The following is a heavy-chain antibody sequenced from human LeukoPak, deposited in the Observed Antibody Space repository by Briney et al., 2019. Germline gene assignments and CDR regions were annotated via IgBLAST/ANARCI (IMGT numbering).Heavy chain of an antibody. J-gene: IGHJ6*03. Sequence: GGSLRLSCAASGFTFSSYAMHWVRQAPGKGLEWVAVISYDGSNKYYADSVKGRFTISRDNSKNTLYLQMNSLRAEDTAVYYCASSTSNYYYYMDVWGKGTTVTVSS. D-gene: IGHD2-2*01. V-gene: IGHV3-30*01. CDR3: ASSTSNYYYYMDV. CDR2: ISYDGSNK. CDR1: GFTFSSYA.